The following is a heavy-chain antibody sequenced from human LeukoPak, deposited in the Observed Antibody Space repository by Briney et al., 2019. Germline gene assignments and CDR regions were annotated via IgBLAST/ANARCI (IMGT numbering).Heavy chain of an antibody. CDR3: AKSAYYDFWSGYYTFDY. CDR1: GFSFSEYA. J-gene: IGHJ4*02. V-gene: IGHV3-23*01. D-gene: IGHD3-3*01. Sequence: GGSLRLSCAASGFSFSEYAMSWVRQAPGKGLEWVLVIIGSGRTTDYADSVKGRFTISRDNSKNTLYLQMNSLRVEDTAVYYCAKSAYYDFWSGYYTFDYWGQGTLVTVSS. CDR2: IIGSGRTT.